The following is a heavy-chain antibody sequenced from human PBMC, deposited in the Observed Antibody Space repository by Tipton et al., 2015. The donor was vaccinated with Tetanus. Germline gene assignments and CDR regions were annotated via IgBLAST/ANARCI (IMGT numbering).Heavy chain of an antibody. CDR3: ARAVVAAPPYYFDY. CDR2: IYYSGST. D-gene: IGHD2-15*01. CDR1: GGSISSYY. J-gene: IGHJ4*02. Sequence: TLSLTCTVSGGSISSYYWSWIRQPPGKGLEWIGYIYYSGSTNYNPSLKSRVTISVDTSKNQFSLKLSSVTAADTAVYYCARAVVAAPPYYFDYWGQGTLVTVSS. V-gene: IGHV4-59*01.